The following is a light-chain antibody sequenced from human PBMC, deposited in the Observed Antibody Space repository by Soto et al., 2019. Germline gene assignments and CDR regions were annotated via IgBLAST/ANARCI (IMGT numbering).Light chain of an antibody. V-gene: IGLV1-40*01. CDR1: SSNIGAGYD. Sequence: QSALTQPPSVSGAPGQRVTISCTGSSSNIGAGYDVHWYQQLPGTAPKLLISGNSNRPSGVPDRFSGSKSGTSASLAITGLQAEDEADYYCQSYDSSLSGWVFSGGTKLTVL. CDR3: QSYDSSLSGWV. J-gene: IGLJ3*02. CDR2: GNS.